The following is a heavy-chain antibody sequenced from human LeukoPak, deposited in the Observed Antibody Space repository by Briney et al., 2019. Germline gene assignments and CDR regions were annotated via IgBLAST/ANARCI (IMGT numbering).Heavy chain of an antibody. Sequence: SETLSLTCSVSDASISDYFWSWIRQPPGKGLEWIAYIRNSGPTSYNPSLQSRVTISLDTSKNQFSLKLTSVTAADTAIYYCVKSSDSRLGPWGQGTLVTVSS. D-gene: IGHD3-22*01. J-gene: IGHJ5*02. CDR3: VKSSDSRLGP. V-gene: IGHV4-59*01. CDR1: DASISDYF. CDR2: IRNSGPT.